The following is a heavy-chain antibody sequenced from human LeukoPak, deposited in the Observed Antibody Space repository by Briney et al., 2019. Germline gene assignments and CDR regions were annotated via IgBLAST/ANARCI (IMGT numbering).Heavy chain of an antibody. J-gene: IGHJ4*02. CDR1: GFTFSSYW. CDR2: INSDGSST. CDR3: ARAWEGYCSGGSCYPAEFDY. Sequence: GSLRLSCAASGFTFSSYWMHWVRQAPGKGLVWVSRINSDGSSTSYADSVKGRFTISRDNAKNTLYLQMNSLRAEDTAVYYCARAWEGYCSGGSCYPAEFDYWGQGTLVTVSS. V-gene: IGHV3-74*01. D-gene: IGHD2-15*01.